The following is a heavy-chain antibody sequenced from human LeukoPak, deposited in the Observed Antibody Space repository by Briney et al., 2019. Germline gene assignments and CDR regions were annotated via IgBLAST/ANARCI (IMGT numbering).Heavy chain of an antibody. Sequence: GESLKISCKGSGYSFTSYWIGWVRQMPGKGLEWMGIIYPGDSDTRYSPSLQGQVTISADKSISTAYLQWSSLKASDTAMYYCARQPPEYYDFWSGFDYWGQGTLVTVSS. CDR1: GYSFTSYW. CDR3: ARQPPEYYDFWSGFDY. D-gene: IGHD3-3*01. CDR2: IYPGDSDT. V-gene: IGHV5-51*01. J-gene: IGHJ4*02.